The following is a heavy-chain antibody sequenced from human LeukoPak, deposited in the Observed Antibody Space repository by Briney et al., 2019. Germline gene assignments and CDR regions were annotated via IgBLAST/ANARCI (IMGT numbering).Heavy chain of an antibody. CDR3: ASGLWFGELSFAFDI. Sequence: ASVKVSCKASGYKFTSYSISWVRQAPGQGLEWMGWISAYNGNTDYAQKLQGRVTMTTDTSTSTAYMELSRLRSDDTAVYYCASGLWFGELSFAFDIWGQGTMVTVSS. J-gene: IGHJ3*02. V-gene: IGHV1-18*01. CDR2: ISAYNGNT. D-gene: IGHD3-10*01. CDR1: GYKFTSYS.